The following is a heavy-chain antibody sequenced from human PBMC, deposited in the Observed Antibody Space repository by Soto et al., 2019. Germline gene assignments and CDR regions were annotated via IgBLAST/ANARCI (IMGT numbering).Heavy chain of an antibody. CDR3: AKDVSGFWSGYYDY. CDR1: GFTFSSYG. CDR2: ISYDGSNK. D-gene: IGHD3-3*01. J-gene: IGHJ4*02. V-gene: IGHV3-30*18. Sequence: PGGSLRLSCAASGFTFSSYGMHWVRQAPGKGLEWVAVISYDGSNKYYADSVKGRFTISRDNSKNTLYLQMNSLRAEDTAVYYCAKDVSGFWSGYYDYWGQRTLVTVSS.